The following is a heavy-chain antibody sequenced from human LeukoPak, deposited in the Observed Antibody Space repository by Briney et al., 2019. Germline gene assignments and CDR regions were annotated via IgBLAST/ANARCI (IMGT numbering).Heavy chain of an antibody. CDR1: GGSISSSSSY. CDR3: ARDFYRYGSGSYYEFDY. V-gene: IGHV4-39*02. D-gene: IGHD3-10*01. CDR2: MYYSGST. J-gene: IGHJ4*02. Sequence: SETLSLTCTVSGGSISSSSSYWGWIRQAPGKGLEWIGSMYYSGSTYYNPSLKSRVTISVDTSKNRFSLKLSSVTAADTAVYYCARDFYRYGSGSYYEFDYRGQGTLVTVSS.